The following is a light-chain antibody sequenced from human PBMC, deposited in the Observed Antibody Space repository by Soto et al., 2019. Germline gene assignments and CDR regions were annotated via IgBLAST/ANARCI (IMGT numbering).Light chain of an antibody. CDR3: SSYTTSNSRQLV. CDR2: DVT. Sequence: LTQPASGSGSPGQSITISCTGTNSDVGGYNYVSWYQHHPGKAPKLIIYDVTNRPSGVSNPFSGSKSGNTASLTISGLQPEDEADYYCSSYTTSNSRQLVFGTGTKVTVL. J-gene: IGLJ1*01. CDR1: NSDVGGYNY. V-gene: IGLV2-14*03.